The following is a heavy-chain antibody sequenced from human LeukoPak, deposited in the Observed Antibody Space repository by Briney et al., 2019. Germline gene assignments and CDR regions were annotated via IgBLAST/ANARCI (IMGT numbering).Heavy chain of an antibody. Sequence: ASGKVSCKASGYTFTDYYMHWVRQAPGQGLEWMGWIIPNSGGTNYAQKFQGRVTMTRDTSISTAYMELSSLRFDDTAVYYCARDNGGSYCGAWGQGTLVTVSS. J-gene: IGHJ5*02. CDR3: ARDNGGSYCGA. V-gene: IGHV1-2*02. CDR2: IIPNSGGT. D-gene: IGHD1-26*01. CDR1: GYTFTDYY.